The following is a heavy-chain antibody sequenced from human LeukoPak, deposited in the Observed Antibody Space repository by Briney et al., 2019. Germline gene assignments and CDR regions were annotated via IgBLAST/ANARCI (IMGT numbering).Heavy chain of an antibody. J-gene: IGHJ4*02. CDR1: GYSISSGYY. V-gene: IGHV4-38-2*02. D-gene: IGHD6-19*01. CDR3: ARELNAVAGFDY. Sequence: RSSETLSLTCTVAGYSISSGYYWGWIRQPPGKGLEWIGSIYHSGSTYYNPSLKSRVTISVDTSKNQFSLKLSSVTAADTAVYYCARELNAVAGFDYWGQGTLVTVSS. CDR2: IYHSGST.